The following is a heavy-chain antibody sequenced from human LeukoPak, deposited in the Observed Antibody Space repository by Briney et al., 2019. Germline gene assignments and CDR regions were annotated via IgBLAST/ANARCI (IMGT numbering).Heavy chain of an antibody. D-gene: IGHD6-13*01. CDR1: GFTFSSYG. Sequence: GGSLRLSCAASGFTFSSYGMHWVRQAPGKGLEWVAVIWYDGSNKYYADSVKGRFTIPRDNAKNSLYLQMNSLRAEDTAVYYCARVFLAAAGIFDYWGQGTLVTVSS. CDR2: IWYDGSNK. CDR3: ARVFLAAAGIFDY. J-gene: IGHJ4*02. V-gene: IGHV3-33*01.